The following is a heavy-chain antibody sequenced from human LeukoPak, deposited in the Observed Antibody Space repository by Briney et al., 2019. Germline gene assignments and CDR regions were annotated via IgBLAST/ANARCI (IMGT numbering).Heavy chain of an antibody. CDR1: GGSISSGGYY. D-gene: IGHD3-10*01. J-gene: IGHJ4*02. CDR3: ARIGRYYGSGSYRPTRSYYFDY. Sequence: PSETLSLTCTVSGGSISSGGYYWSWLRQHPGKGLEWIGYIYYSGSTYYNPSLKSRVTISVDTSKNQFSLKLSSVTAADTAVYYCARIGRYYGSGSYRPTRSYYFDYWGQGTLVTVSS. CDR2: IYYSGST. V-gene: IGHV4-31*03.